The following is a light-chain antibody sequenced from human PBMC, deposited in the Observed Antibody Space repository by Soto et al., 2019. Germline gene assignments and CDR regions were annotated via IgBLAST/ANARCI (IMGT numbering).Light chain of an antibody. CDR2: GAS. CDR3: QQYNNWPQA. J-gene: IGKJ1*01. Sequence: EIVMTQSPATLSVSPGERATLSSRASQSVSSNLAWYEQKPGQAPRLLIYGASTRATGIPARFSGSWSRTEFTLTISTLPSEDFAVYYCQQYNNWPQAFGQETTVDIK. V-gene: IGKV3-15*01. CDR1: QSVSSN.